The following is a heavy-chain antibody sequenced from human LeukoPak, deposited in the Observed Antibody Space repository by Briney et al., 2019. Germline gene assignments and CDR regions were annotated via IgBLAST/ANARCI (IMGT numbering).Heavy chain of an antibody. CDR3: ARGKSSGSYYMSYYYYGMDV. Sequence: SETLSLTCTVSGGSLSSDYWSWIRQPAGKGLEWIGRIYTSGSTNYNPSLKSRVTMSVDTSKNQFSLKLSSVTAADTAVYYCARGKSSGSYYMSYYYYGMDVWGQGTTVTVSS. CDR2: IYTSGST. D-gene: IGHD3-10*01. CDR1: GGSLSSDY. J-gene: IGHJ6*02. V-gene: IGHV4-4*07.